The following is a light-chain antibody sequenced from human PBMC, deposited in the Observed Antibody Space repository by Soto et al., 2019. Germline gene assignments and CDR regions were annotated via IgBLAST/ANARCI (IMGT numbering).Light chain of an antibody. CDR2: GAS. J-gene: IGKJ2*01. CDR1: QSVSSSY. Sequence: EIVLTQSPGTLSLSPGERATLSCRASQSVSSSYLAWYQQKPGQAPRLLIYGASSRATGIPDRYSGSGSGTTFTLTISRLAPEDFELYYCQQSGSSPRYTVGQGTTREIK. V-gene: IGKV3-20*01. CDR3: QQSGSSPRYT.